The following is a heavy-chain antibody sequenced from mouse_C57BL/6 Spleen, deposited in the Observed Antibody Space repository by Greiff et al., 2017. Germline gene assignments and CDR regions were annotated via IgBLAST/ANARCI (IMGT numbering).Heavy chain of an antibody. CDR2: INPSNGGT. J-gene: IGHJ3*01. V-gene: IGHV1-53*01. CDR1: GYTFTSYW. Sequence: QVQLQQSGTELVKPGASVKLSCKASGYTFTSYWMHWVKQRPGQGLEWIGNINPSNGGTNYNEKFKSKGTVTVGKTSSTAYIQLSSLTSEDSAVYYCAYDYDGTLFAYWGQGTLVTVSA. CDR3: AYDYDGTLFAY. D-gene: IGHD2-4*01.